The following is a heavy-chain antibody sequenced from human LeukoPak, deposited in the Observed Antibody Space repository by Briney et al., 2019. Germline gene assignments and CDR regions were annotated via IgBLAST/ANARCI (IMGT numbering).Heavy chain of an antibody. D-gene: IGHD3-22*01. CDR3: ARHSYYHDSSTYYYFFDY. CDR2: IYYAGST. Sequence: PSETLSLTCTVSGGSVSSGSYYWSWIRQPPGTGLEWIGSIYYAGSTYYSPSLESRVTISVDTSKNQFSLRLSSVTAADTAVYYCARHSYYHDSSTYYYFFDYWGQGALVSVSS. J-gene: IGHJ4*02. CDR1: GGSVSSGSYY. V-gene: IGHV4-39*01.